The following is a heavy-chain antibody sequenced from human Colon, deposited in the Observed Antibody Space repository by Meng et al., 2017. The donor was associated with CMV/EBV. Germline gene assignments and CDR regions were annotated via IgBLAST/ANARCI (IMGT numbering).Heavy chain of an antibody. CDR2: INPNGGGT. V-gene: IGHV1-2*02. D-gene: IGHD2-2*01. J-gene: IGHJ5*02. CDR1: GYIFTDFY. CDR3: ARIKCGTTSCSQGLDP. Sequence: SGYIFTDFYLHWVRQVPGQGLEWMGWINPNGGGTDYTETFRDRVTLTRDTSINTAYLEVRRLTSDDTAVYYCARIKCGTTSCSQGLDPWGQGTLVTVSS.